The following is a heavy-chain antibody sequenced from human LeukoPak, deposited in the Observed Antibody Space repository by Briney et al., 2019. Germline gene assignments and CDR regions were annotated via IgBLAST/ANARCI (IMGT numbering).Heavy chain of an antibody. Sequence: SETLSLTCAVYGGSFSGYYWSWIRQPPGKGLEWIGEINHSGSTNYNPSLKSRVTISVDTSKNQFSLRLSSVTAADTAVYYCASRSTMDVWGLGTPVTVFS. CDR3: ASRSTMDV. J-gene: IGHJ6*02. CDR2: INHSGST. CDR1: GGSFSGYY. V-gene: IGHV4-34*01.